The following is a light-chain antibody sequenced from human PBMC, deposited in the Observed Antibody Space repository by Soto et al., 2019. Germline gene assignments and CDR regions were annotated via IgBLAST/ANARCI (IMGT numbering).Light chain of an antibody. CDR2: AAS. V-gene: IGKV1-39*01. CDR1: QSISTY. J-gene: IGKJ1*01. Sequence: DIQMTQSPSSLSASVGDRVTITCRASQSISTYLNWYQQKPGKAPKLLIYAASSLQSAVPSRFSGSGSGTDFTLTISSLQPEDFGTCYCQQSYSLPPTFGQGTTLEI. CDR3: QQSYSLPPT.